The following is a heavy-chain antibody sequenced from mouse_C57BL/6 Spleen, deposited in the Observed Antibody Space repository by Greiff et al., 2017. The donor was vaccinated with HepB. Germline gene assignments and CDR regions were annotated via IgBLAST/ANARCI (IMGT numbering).Heavy chain of an antibody. V-gene: IGHV1-82*01. Sequence: VKLMESGPELVKPGASVKISCKASGYAFRSFWMNWVKQRPGKGLEWIGRIYPGDGDTNYNGKFKGKATLTADKSSSTAYMQLSSLTSEDSAVYFCARTNGDVDYWGQGTTLSVSS. D-gene: IGHD4-1*01. CDR2: IYPGDGDT. J-gene: IGHJ2*01. CDR1: GYAFRSFW. CDR3: ARTNGDVDY.